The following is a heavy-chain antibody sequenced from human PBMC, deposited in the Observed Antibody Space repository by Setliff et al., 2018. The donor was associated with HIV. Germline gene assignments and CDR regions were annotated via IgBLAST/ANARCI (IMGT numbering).Heavy chain of an antibody. V-gene: IGHV4-39*01. J-gene: IGHJ5*02. CDR3: VRMEATRPPRGLDP. Sequence: SETLSLTCTVSGGFVSRSSYYWGWIRQPRGKRLEWIGTIYYNGDTQYNPSFKSRVIMSVDTSKNQFSLRLISVTAADTAVYYCVRMEATRPPRGLDPWGPGTLVTVSS. D-gene: IGHD6-6*01. CDR2: IYYNGDT. CDR1: GGFVSRSSYY.